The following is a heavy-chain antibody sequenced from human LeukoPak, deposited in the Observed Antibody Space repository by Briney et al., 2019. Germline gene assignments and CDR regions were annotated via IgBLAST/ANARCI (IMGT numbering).Heavy chain of an antibody. CDR1: GYTLTELS. D-gene: IGHD3-22*01. CDR2: FDPEDGET. J-gene: IGHJ4*02. Sequence: ASVKVSCTVSGYTLTELSMHWVRQAPGEGLEWMGGFDPEDGETIYAQKFQGRVTMTEDTSTDTAYMELSSLRSEDTAVYYCATVAVDSSGYYYGRTFDYWGQGTLVTVSS. V-gene: IGHV1-24*01. CDR3: ATVAVDSSGYYYGRTFDY.